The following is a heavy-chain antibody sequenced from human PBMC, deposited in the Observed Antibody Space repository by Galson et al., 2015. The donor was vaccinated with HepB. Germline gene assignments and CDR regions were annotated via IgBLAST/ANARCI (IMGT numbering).Heavy chain of an antibody. Sequence: SLRLSCAASGFTVSSNYMTWVRQAPGKGLECVSVVYSGVSAYHADSVKGRFTISSDNSKNTVYLQVNSLRAEDTAVYYCARVRGRSALGRVGSFEHWGQGALVTVSS. D-gene: IGHD2-15*01. CDR1: GFTVSSNY. J-gene: IGHJ4*02. CDR2: VYSGVSA. V-gene: IGHV3-53*01. CDR3: ARVRGRSALGRVGSFEH.